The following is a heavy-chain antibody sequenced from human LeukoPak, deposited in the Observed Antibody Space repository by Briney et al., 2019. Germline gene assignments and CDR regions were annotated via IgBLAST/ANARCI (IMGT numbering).Heavy chain of an antibody. V-gene: IGHV1-69*13. CDR1: GGTFRKYV. CDR2: ISPFFGAT. D-gene: IGHD3-9*01. J-gene: IGHJ4*02. Sequence: SVKVSCKASGGTFRKYVISWVRQAPGQGLEWIGGISPFFGATNYAQKFQGRVTITADESTSTAYMELSSLRSEDTAVYYCARGDVLRSFDWLTFFDYWGQGTLVTVSS. CDR3: ARGDVLRSFDWLTFFDY.